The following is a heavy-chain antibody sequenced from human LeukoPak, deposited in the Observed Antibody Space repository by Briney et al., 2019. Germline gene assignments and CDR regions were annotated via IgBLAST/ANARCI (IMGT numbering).Heavy chain of an antibody. J-gene: IGHJ4*02. CDR3: ARDFGYYGSGSYPDYFDY. V-gene: IGHV3-23*01. Sequence: GGSLRLSCAASGFTFSTYNMNWVRQAPGKGLDWVSTISGSGDSTYYADSVKGRFTISRDNSKNSLYLQMNSLRAKDTAVYYCARDFGYYGSGSYPDYFDYWGQGTLVTVSS. CDR1: GFTFSTYN. CDR2: ISGSGDST. D-gene: IGHD3-10*01.